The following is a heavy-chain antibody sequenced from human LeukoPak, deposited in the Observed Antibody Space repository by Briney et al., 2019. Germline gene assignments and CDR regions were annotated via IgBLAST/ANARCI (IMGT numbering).Heavy chain of an antibody. CDR3: ARDCSYGWGYYYYGMDV. Sequence: PSETLSLTCTVSGESLASSSHYWGWIRQPPGKGLELIGSSSGSAYYNSALKSRVTISVDTSRNQLSLKLSSVTAADTAVYYCARDCSYGWGYYYYGMDVWGQGTTVTVSS. CDR2: SSGSA. D-gene: IGHD5-18*01. V-gene: IGHV4-39*02. CDR1: GESLASSSHY. J-gene: IGHJ6*02.